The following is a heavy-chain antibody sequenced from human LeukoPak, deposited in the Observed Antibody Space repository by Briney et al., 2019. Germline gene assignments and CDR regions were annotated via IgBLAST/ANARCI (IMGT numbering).Heavy chain of an antibody. J-gene: IGHJ6*03. CDR2: IYYSGST. Sequence: SETLSLTCTVSGGSISSYYWSWIRQPPGKGLEWIGYIYYSGSTYYNPSLRSRVTISVDTSKNQFSLKLSSVTAADTAVYYCARQSGFGYYGSGSYFRSNYYYYMDVWGKGTTVTISS. D-gene: IGHD3-10*01. CDR3: ARQSGFGYYGSGSYFRSNYYYYMDV. CDR1: GGSISSYY. V-gene: IGHV4-59*01.